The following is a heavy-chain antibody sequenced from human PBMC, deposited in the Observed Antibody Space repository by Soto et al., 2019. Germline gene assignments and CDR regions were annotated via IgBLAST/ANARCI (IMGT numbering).Heavy chain of an antibody. CDR3: ARKGVTVTPYYYYYYGMDV. CDR1: GGTFSSYA. Sequence: SVKVSCKASGGTFSSYAISWVRQAPGQGLEWMGGIIPIFGTANYAQKFQGRVTITADESTSTAYMELSSLRSEDTAVYYCARKGVTVTPYYYYYYGMDVWGRGTTVTVSS. V-gene: IGHV1-69*13. D-gene: IGHD4-4*01. CDR2: IIPIFGTA. J-gene: IGHJ6*02.